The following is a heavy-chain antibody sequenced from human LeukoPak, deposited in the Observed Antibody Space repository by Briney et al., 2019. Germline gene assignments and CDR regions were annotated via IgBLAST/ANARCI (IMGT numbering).Heavy chain of an antibody. J-gene: IGHJ5*02. CDR1: GFTISIYW. CDR3: AKGGYQLHNWFDP. V-gene: IGHV3-7*03. D-gene: IGHD2-2*01. Sequence: PGGSLRLSCAASGFTISIYWMSWVRQAPGKGLEWVANIKKDGSKIYYVDSVKGRFTISRDNAKNSLYLQMNSLRAEDMALYYCAKGGYQLHNWFDPWGQGTLVTVSS. CDR2: IKKDGSKI.